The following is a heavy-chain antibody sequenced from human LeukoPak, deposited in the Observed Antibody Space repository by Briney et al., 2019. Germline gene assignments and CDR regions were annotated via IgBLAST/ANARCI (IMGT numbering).Heavy chain of an antibody. CDR3: ARALVTVTKGFDI. V-gene: IGHV4-59*11. Sequence: PSETLSLTCAVSDESFSSHYWTWIRQPPGKGLEWIGYISYIGSTNYNPSLKSRVTIPIDTSKSQFSLRLSSVTAADTAVYYCARALVTVTKGFDIWGQGTMVSVSS. CDR1: DESFSSHY. CDR2: ISYIGST. D-gene: IGHD4-17*01. J-gene: IGHJ3*02.